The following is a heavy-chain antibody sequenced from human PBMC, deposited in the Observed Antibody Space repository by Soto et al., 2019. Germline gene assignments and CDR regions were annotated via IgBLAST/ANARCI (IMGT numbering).Heavy chain of an antibody. CDR3: AIRASYYDSSGYFDY. CDR1: GFTFSSYA. CDR2: INSDGSST. D-gene: IGHD3-22*01. J-gene: IGHJ4*02. V-gene: IGHV3-74*01. Sequence: TGGSLRLSCAASGFTFSSYAMIWVRQAPGKGLVWVSRINSDGSSTSYADSVKGRFTISRDNAKNTLYLQMNSLRAEDTAVYYCAIRASYYDSSGYFDYWGQGTLVTSPQ.